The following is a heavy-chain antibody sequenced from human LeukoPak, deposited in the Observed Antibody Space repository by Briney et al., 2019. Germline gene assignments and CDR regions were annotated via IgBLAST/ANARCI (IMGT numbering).Heavy chain of an antibody. V-gene: IGHV3-23*01. CDR2: ISGSGGST. D-gene: IGHD3-22*01. CDR3: AKEAFDSSGYFPSSRPSNDAFDI. CDR1: GFTFSSYA. Sequence: PGGSLRLSCAASGFTFSSYAMSWVRQAPGKGLEWVSGISGSGGSTYYADSVKGRFTISRDNSKNTLYLQMNSLRAEDTAVYYCAKEAFDSSGYFPSSRPSNDAFDIWGQGTMVTVSS. J-gene: IGHJ3*02.